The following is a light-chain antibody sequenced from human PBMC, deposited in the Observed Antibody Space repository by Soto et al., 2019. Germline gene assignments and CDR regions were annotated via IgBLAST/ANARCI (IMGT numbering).Light chain of an antibody. CDR3: LQRNIWPPVT. V-gene: IGKV3-15*01. Sequence: EIVMTQSPATLSVSPGERATLSCRASQSVNSDLAWYQEKPGQAPRLLIYGASTRATGIPARFSGSGSGTEFTLTISSLQSEDFAVYYCLQRNIWPPVTVGQGSRLEI. CDR1: QSVNSD. CDR2: GAS. J-gene: IGKJ5*01.